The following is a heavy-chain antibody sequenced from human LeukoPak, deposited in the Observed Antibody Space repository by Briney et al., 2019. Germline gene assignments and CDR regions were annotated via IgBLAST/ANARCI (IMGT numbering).Heavy chain of an antibody. CDR1: GFTVSSDY. CDR2: IYSGGST. J-gene: IGHJ4*02. CDR3: TRGGSVPATRSFDY. D-gene: IGHD6-19*01. V-gene: IGHV3-66*01. Sequence: GGSLGLSCSASGFTVSSDYMSWVRQAPGKGLAWLSVIYSGGSTYYADSVKGRFTISRDNSKNTVYLQMNSLRVEDTAVYYCTRGGSVPATRSFDYWGQGTLVTVSS.